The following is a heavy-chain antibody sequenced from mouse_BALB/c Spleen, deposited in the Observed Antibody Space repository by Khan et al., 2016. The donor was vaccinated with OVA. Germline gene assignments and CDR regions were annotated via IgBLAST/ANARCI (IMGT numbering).Heavy chain of an antibody. CDR2: IYPGISDT. Sequence: VQLQQSGTVLARPGASVKMSCKASGYSFTSYWMHWVKQRPGLGLEWIGAIYPGISDTRYNQKFKGKAKLTAVTSANTAYMELSSLTNDDSAVYYCTRSDDSYYFDYWGQGTLLTVSS. J-gene: IGHJ2*01. CDR1: GYSFTSYW. CDR3: TRSDDSYYFDY. V-gene: IGHV1-5*01. D-gene: IGHD2-4*01.